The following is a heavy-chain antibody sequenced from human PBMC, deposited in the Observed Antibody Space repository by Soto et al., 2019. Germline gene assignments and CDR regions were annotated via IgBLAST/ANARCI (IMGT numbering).Heavy chain of an antibody. J-gene: IGHJ5*02. V-gene: IGHV3-23*01. CDR2: ISGSGGST. Sequence: PGGSLRLSCAASGFTFSSYAMIWVRQAPGKGLEWVSAISGSGGSTYYADSVKGRFTISRDNSKNTLYLQMNSLRAEDTAVYYCAKDHYYDSSGYYPDFNWFDPWGQGTLVTVSS. CDR3: AKDHYYDSSGYYPDFNWFDP. D-gene: IGHD3-22*01. CDR1: GFTFSSYA.